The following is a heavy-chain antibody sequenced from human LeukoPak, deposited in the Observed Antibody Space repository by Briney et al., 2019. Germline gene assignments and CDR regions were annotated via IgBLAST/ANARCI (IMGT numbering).Heavy chain of an antibody. CDR2: ISGSGGSI. CDR1: GFTFSSYV. V-gene: IGHV3-23*01. J-gene: IGHJ4*02. D-gene: IGHD3-9*01. CDR3: ARRSGYDWGYYFDH. Sequence: GGSLRLSCAASGFTFSSYVMSWVRQAPAKGLEWVSVISGSGGSIDYADSVKGRFTISRDKSKNTLYLQMNSLRAEDTAVYYCARRSGYDWGYYFDHWGQGTLVTVSS.